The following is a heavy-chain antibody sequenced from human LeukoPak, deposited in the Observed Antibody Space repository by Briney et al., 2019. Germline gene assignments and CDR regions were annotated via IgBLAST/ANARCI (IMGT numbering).Heavy chain of an antibody. V-gene: IGHV3-66*01. CDR3: ASSGTASRGAMDV. D-gene: IGHD1-1*01. CDR2: LYSGGST. J-gene: IGHJ6*02. CDR1: GLTGSSNF. Sequence: PGGSLRLSCVASGLTGSSNFLTWVRQAPGKGLEWVSALYSGGSTFYAASVRGRFNISRDNSKKTMFLQMSSLRVEDAAVYYCASSGTASRGAMDVWGQGTTVIVSS.